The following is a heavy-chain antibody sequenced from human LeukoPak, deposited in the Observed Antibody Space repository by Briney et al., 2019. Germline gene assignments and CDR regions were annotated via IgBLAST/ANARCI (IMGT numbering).Heavy chain of an antibody. CDR3: ATGVNLPLDYYDSSGYRDY. V-gene: IGHV1-69*06. Sequence: SVKVSCKASGGTFSSYVISWVRQAPGQGLEWMGGIIPIFGTANNAQKFQGRVTTTEDTSTDTAYMELSSLRSEDTAVYYCATGVNLPLDYYDSSGYRDYWGQGTLVTVSS. J-gene: IGHJ4*02. CDR2: IIPIFGTA. D-gene: IGHD3-22*01. CDR1: GGTFSSYV.